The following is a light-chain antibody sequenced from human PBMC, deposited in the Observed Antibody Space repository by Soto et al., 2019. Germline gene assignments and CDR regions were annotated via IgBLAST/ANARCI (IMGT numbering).Light chain of an antibody. V-gene: IGKV1-9*01. CDR3: QQVNVYPST. CDR2: AAS. J-gene: IGKJ4*01. CDR1: QGISNH. Sequence: IQLTQSPSSLSASVGDRDTITCRASQGISNHLGWYQQKPGKAPELLIYAASTLQTGVPSRFSGGGSGTDFTLTITSLQPEDFATYYCQQVNVYPSTFGGGTKVDIK.